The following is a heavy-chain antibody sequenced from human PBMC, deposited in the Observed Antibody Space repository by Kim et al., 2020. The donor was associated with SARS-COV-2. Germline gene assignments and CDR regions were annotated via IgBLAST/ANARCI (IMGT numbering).Heavy chain of an antibody. D-gene: IGHD1-26*01. CDR2: IWYDGSNK. CDR3: ARDRGIVGATYYFDY. J-gene: IGHJ4*02. CDR1: GFTFSSYG. V-gene: IGHV3-33*01. Sequence: GGSLRLSCAASGFTFSSYGMHWVRQAPGKGLEWVAVIWYDGSNKYYADSVKGRFTISRDNSKNTLYLQMNSLRAEDTAVYYCARDRGIVGATYYFDYWGQGTLVTVSS.